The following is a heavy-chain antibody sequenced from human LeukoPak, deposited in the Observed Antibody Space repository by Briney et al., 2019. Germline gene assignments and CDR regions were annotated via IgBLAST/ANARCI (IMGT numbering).Heavy chain of an antibody. J-gene: IGHJ4*02. CDR3: AKVGELGYFFAY. D-gene: IGHD3-16*01. CDR1: GFTFSSYA. CDR2: NSGNGVST. V-gene: IGHV3-23*01. Sequence: GGSLRLSCAASGFTFSSYAMSWVRQAPGKGLEWVSANSGNGVSTYYADSVKGRFTISRDNSKNTLYLQMNSLRAEDTAVYYCAKVGELGYFFAYWGQGTLVTVSS.